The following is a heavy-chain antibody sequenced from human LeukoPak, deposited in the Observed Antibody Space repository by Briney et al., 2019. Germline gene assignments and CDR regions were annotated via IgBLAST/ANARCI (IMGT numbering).Heavy chain of an antibody. V-gene: IGHV3-20*04. CDR3: ARSDIVLMVYAPDY. CDR2: INWNGGST. D-gene: IGHD2-8*01. J-gene: IGHJ4*02. Sequence: GGSLRLSCAASGFTFDDYGMSWVRQAPGKGLEWVSGINWNGGSTGYADSVKGRFTISRDNAKNSLYLQMNSLRAEDTAVYYCARSDIVLMVYAPDYWGQGTLVTVSS. CDR1: GFTFDDYG.